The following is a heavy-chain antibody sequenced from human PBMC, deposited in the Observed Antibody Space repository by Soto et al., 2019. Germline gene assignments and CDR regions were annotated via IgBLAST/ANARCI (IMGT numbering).Heavy chain of an antibody. V-gene: IGHV1-58*01. J-gene: IGHJ4*02. CDR1: GFTFTCSS. CDR3: AAGDYYDSSGYLQAPIFDY. CDR2: IVVGSGNT. Sequence: SVKVSCKASGFTFTCSSVQWVRQARGQRLEWIGWIVVGSGNTNYAQKFQERVTITRDMSTSTAYMELSSLRSEDTAVYYCAAGDYYDSSGYLQAPIFDYWGQGTLVTVSS. D-gene: IGHD3-22*01.